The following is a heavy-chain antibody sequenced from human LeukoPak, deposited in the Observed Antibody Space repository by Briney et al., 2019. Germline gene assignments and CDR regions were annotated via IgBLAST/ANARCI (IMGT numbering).Heavy chain of an antibody. CDR1: GGSISTSNYY. CDR3: TRRITGTTSDSFDY. Sequence: SETLSLTCTVSGGSISTSNYYWGWIRQPPGKGLEWIGNIFYSGSTYYGPSLKSRVTMSVDTSKSQFSLKLSSVTAADTAVYYCTRRITGTTSDSFDYWGQGILVTVSS. CDR2: IFYSGST. J-gene: IGHJ4*02. V-gene: IGHV4-39*01. D-gene: IGHD1-20*01.